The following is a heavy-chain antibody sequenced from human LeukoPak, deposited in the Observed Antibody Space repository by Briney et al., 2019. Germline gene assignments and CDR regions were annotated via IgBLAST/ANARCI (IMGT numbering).Heavy chain of an antibody. J-gene: IGHJ4*02. CDR3: ARDRGRRYYDSSGYQPFDY. Sequence: SVKVSCKASGGTFSSYTISWVRQAPGQGLEWMGRIIPILGIANYAQKFQGRVTITADKSTSTAYMELRSLRSEDTAVYYCARDRGRRYYDSSGYQPFDYWGQGTLVTVSS. V-gene: IGHV1-69*04. D-gene: IGHD3-22*01. CDR2: IIPILGIA. CDR1: GGTFSSYT.